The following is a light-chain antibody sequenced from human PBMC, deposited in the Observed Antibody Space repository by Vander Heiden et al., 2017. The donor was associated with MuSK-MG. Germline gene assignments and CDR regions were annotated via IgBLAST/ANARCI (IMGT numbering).Light chain of an antibody. CDR2: GAS. Sequence: EIVLTQSPGTLSLSPGERATLPCRASQSVSSSNLAWYQQKPGQAPSLLIYGASSRATGIPDRFSGGGSGTDFTLTISRLEPEDFAVYYCQQDGYSPYTFGQGTKLEIK. CDR3: QQDGYSPYT. V-gene: IGKV3-20*01. CDR1: QSVSSSN. J-gene: IGKJ2*01.